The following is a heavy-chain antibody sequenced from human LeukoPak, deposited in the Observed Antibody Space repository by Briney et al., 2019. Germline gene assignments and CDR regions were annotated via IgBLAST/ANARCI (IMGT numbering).Heavy chain of an antibody. CDR2: ITYDGGGK. CDR1: GFTFSSYG. CDR3: AKDVTVATISNDFDY. Sequence: GSSLRLSCAASGFTFSSYGMHWVRQAPGQGLELVAVITYDGGGKYYAESVKGRFTITRDTSKNTLYLEMSSLRAEDTAVYYCAKDVTVATISNDFDYWGQGTLVTVSS. V-gene: IGHV3-30*18. D-gene: IGHD5-12*01. J-gene: IGHJ4*02.